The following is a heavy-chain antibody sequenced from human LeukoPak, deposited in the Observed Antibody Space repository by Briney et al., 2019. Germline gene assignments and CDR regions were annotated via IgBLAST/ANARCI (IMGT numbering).Heavy chain of an antibody. Sequence: GGSLRLSYAASGFTFSDYYMSWIRQAPGKGLEWVSYISSSGSTIYYADSVKGRFTISRDNAKNSLYLQMNSLRAEDTAVYYCAKLSGTSCYVEIDYWGQGTLVTVSS. J-gene: IGHJ4*02. V-gene: IGHV3-11*04. CDR2: ISSSGSTI. CDR3: AKLSGTSCYVEIDY. CDR1: GFTFSDYY. D-gene: IGHD2-2*01.